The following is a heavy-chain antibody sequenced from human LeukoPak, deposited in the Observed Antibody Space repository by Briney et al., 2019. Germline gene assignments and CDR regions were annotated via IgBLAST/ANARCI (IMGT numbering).Heavy chain of an antibody. CDR2: ISGSGGST. J-gene: IGHJ4*02. CDR1: GFTFSSYA. CDR3: AKGNQRTVRGPVDY. Sequence: GGSLRLSCAASGFTFSSYAMSWVRQAPGKGLEWVSAISGSGGSTYYADSVKGRFTISRDSSKNTLYLQMNSLRAEDTAVYYCAKGNQRTVRGPVDYWGQGTLVTVSS. V-gene: IGHV3-23*01. D-gene: IGHD3-10*01.